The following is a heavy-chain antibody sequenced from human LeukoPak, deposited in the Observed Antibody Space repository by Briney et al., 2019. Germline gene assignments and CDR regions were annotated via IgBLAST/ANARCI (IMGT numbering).Heavy chain of an antibody. J-gene: IGHJ4*02. CDR2: INEDGGEK. D-gene: IGHD4-17*01. V-gene: IGHV3-7*01. CDR1: GFPFRTYW. Sequence: GGSLRLSCAASGFPFRTYWMSWVRQAPGKGLEWVANINEDGGEKYYADSVKVRFTISRDNARNSLYVQMNNLRAEDTAVYYCARTSGDPFDFWGQGTLVAVSS. CDR3: ARTSGDPFDF.